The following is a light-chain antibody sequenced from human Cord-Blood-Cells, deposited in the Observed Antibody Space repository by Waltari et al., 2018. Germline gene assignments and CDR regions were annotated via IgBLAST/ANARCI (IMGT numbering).Light chain of an antibody. CDR1: SSDVGGYNY. V-gene: IGLV2-14*04. CDR2: DVS. CDR3: SSYTSSSTWV. Sequence: ITISCTGTSSDVGGYNYVSWYQQHPGKAPKLMIYDVSKRPSGVSNRFSGSKSGNTASLTISGLQAEDEADYYCSSYTSSSTWVFGGGTKVTVL. J-gene: IGLJ3*02.